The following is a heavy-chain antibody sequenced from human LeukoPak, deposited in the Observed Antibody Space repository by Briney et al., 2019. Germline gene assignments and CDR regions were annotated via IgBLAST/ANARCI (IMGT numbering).Heavy chain of an antibody. CDR2: ISYDGSNK. CDR1: GFTFSSYG. Sequence: GRPLRLSCAASGFTFSSYGMHWVRQAPGKGLEWVAVISYDGSNKYYADSVKGRFTTSRDNSKNTLYLQMNSLRAEDTAVYYCAKDLEQWLVQYYFDYWGQGTLVTVSS. CDR3: AKDLEQWLVQYYFDY. D-gene: IGHD6-19*01. V-gene: IGHV3-30*18. J-gene: IGHJ4*02.